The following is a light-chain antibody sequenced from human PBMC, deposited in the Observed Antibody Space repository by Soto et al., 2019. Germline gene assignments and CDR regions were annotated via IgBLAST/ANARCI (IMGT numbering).Light chain of an antibody. CDR1: SSDVGGYDY. CDR2: EVS. Sequence: QSALTQPASVSGSPGQSITISCTGTSSDVGGYDYVSWYQQHPGKAPKLMIYEVSNRPSGVSNRFYGSKSGNTASLTISGLQAEDEADYYCSSYAGILYVFGTGTKLTVL. J-gene: IGLJ1*01. V-gene: IGLV2-14*01. CDR3: SSYAGILYV.